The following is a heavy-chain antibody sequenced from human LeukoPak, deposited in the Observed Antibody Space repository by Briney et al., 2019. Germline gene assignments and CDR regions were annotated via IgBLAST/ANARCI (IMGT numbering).Heavy chain of an antibody. CDR3: TRDSQGSGTYSTDH. J-gene: IGHJ4*02. D-gene: IGHD3-10*01. CDR2: MNQDGSRK. Sequence: GGSLRLSCVASGFTFSSSWMSWVRQGPGKGPEWVANMNQDGSRKFYVDSVEGRFTISRDNAKNSLFLEMNGLRDEDTAVYYCTRDSQGSGTYSTDHWGQGTLVTGSS. V-gene: IGHV3-7*01. CDR1: GFTFSSSW.